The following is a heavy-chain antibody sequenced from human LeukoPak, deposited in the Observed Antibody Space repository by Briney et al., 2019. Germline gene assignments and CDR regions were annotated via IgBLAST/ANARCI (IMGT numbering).Heavy chain of an antibody. CDR1: GYSFTSYW. CDR2: IYPADSDT. CDR3: ARLDSSSWYLAFFDY. Sequence: GESLKISCKGSGYSFTSYWIGWVRQMPGKGLEWMGIIYPADSDTRYSPSFQGQVTISADKSISTAYLQWSSLKASDTAMYYCARLDSSSWYLAFFDYWGQGTLVTVSS. J-gene: IGHJ4*02. V-gene: IGHV5-51*01. D-gene: IGHD6-13*01.